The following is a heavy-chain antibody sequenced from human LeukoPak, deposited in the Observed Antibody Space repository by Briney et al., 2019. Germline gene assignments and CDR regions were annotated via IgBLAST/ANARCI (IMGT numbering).Heavy chain of an antibody. D-gene: IGHD2-15*01. CDR1: GFTFSSSA. CDR3: AKRVFAAAQDYFFDY. J-gene: IGHJ4*02. CDR2: VSSSGGST. Sequence: PGGSLRLSCAASGFTFSSSAMSWVRQAPGKGLEWVSAVSSSGGSTFYADSVKGRFTISRDNSKNTLFLQMNSLRAEDTAIYYCAKRVFAAAQDYFFDYWGPGTLVTVSS. V-gene: IGHV3-23*01.